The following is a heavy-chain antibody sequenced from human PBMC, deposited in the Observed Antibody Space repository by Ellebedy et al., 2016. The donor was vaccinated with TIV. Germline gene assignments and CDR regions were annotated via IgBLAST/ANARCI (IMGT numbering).Heavy chain of an antibody. CDR2: INHSGST. V-gene: IGHV4-34*01. Sequence: SETLSLXXAVYGGSFSGYYWRWIRQPPGKGLEWIGEINHSGSTNYNPSLKSRVTISVDTSKNQFSLKLSSVTAADTAVYYSARGYCSGGSCHFDYWGQGTLVTVSS. CDR1: GGSFSGYY. CDR3: ARGYCSGGSCHFDY. J-gene: IGHJ4*02. D-gene: IGHD2-15*01.